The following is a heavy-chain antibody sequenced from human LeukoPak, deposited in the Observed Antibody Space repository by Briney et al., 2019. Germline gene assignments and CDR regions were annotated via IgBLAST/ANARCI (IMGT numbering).Heavy chain of an antibody. V-gene: IGHV3-30*02. CDR2: IRYDGSLI. Sequence: PGGSLRLSCVVSGFSFRTDGMHWVRQAPGKGLEWVAHIRYDGSLIYYSESAKGRFTISRDNSKSTLYLQMNSLRIDDTAVYYCTRGDDYGSNTRLPKFNRIDPWGQGSLVTVSS. J-gene: IGHJ5*02. D-gene: IGHD4/OR15-4a*01. CDR3: TRGDDYGSNTRLPKFNRIDP. CDR1: GFSFRTDG.